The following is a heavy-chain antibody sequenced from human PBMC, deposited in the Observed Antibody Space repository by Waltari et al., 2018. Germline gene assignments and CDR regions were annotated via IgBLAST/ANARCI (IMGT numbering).Heavy chain of an antibody. J-gene: IGHJ6*02. CDR3: ASGSADFWSGFFLGGMDV. CDR2: IYYSGST. V-gene: IGHV4-59*01. Sequence: QVQLQESGPGLVKPSETLSLTCPVSGGSISSYYWSWIRQPPGKGLEWIGYIYYSGSTNYNPSLKSRVTISVDTSKNQFSLKLSSVTAADTAVYYCASGSADFWSGFFLGGMDVWGQGTTVTVSS. CDR1: GGSISSYY. D-gene: IGHD3-3*01.